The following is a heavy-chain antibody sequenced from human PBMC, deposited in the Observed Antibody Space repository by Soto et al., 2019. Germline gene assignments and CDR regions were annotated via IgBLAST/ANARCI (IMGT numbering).Heavy chain of an antibody. Sequence: EVQLVESGGGLVQPGGSLRLSCAASGFTFSTCWMMWVRQAPGKGLEWVANINHDGSEIYYVDSVKGRFTSSRDNANNSLYLKMNSLRAEDTAVYYCVKDKRGSYWGQRTLVTVAS. V-gene: IGHV3-7*01. CDR3: VKDKRGSY. CDR1: GFTFSTCW. J-gene: IGHJ4*02. D-gene: IGHD3-10*01. CDR2: INHDGSEI.